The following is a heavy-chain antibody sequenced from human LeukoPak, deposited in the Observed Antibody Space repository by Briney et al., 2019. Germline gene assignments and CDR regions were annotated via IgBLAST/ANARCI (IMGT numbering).Heavy chain of an antibody. Sequence: SETLSLTCSVSGDSISGYSWSWIRQPPGPGLEWIGYIHYSGSTTYNPSFKSRVTISVDPSKHQFSLSLSSVTAADTAGYYCARGQGSGSSWAFDYWGQGTLVTVSS. CDR3: ARGQGSGSSWAFDY. V-gene: IGHV4-59*01. J-gene: IGHJ4*02. CDR2: IHYSGST. D-gene: IGHD2-15*01. CDR1: GDSISGYS.